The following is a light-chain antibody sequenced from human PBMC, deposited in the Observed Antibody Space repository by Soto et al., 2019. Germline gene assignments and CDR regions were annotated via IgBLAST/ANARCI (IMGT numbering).Light chain of an antibody. CDR3: CLYVGATTYV. CDR1: SGDVGTYSL. CDR2: EGR. V-gene: IGLV2-23*01. J-gene: IGLJ1*01. Sequence: QSALAQPASVSGSPGQSITISFTGASGDVGTYSLVSWYQQHPGKAPKVVIYEGRNRPSGVPDRFSGSNSVNTASLTISGLQTEDEADYYCCLYVGATTYVFGTGTKVTVL.